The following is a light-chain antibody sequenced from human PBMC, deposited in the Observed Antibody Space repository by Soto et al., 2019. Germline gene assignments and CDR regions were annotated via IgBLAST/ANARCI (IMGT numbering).Light chain of an antibody. CDR1: ERISNY. Sequence: DIQLTQSPSSLSASVGDRVTITCRASERISNYLNWYQQKPGTAPKLLIWSSSTLPSGVPSRFSGSGSGTDFTLSISGLQPEDFAVYYCQQSYNTPLTFGEGTKVEVK. V-gene: IGKV1-39*01. CDR3: QQSYNTPLT. CDR2: SSS. J-gene: IGKJ1*01.